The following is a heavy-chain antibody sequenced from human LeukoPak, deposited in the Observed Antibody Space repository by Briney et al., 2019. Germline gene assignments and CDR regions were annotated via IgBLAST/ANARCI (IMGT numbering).Heavy chain of an antibody. CDR3: AKDPSSGWSSFDP. D-gene: IGHD6-19*01. V-gene: IGHV3-30*02. J-gene: IGHJ5*02. Sequence: GGSLRLSCAASGFTFSSYGMDWVRQAPGKGLEWVAFIRYDGSNKYYADSVKGRFTISRDNSKNTLYLQMNSLRAEDTAVYYCAKDPSSGWSSFDPWGQGTLVTVSS. CDR2: IRYDGSNK. CDR1: GFTFSSYG.